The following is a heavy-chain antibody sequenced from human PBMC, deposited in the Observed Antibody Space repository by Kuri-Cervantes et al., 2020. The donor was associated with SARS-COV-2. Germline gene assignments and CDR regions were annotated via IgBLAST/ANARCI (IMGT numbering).Heavy chain of an antibody. Sequence: SMKISCAASGFTFSSYGMHWARQAPGKGLEWVAVISYDGSNKYYADSVKGRFTISRDNSKNTLYLQMNSLRAEDTAVYYCAREGDSGGGTTLFYFDYWAQGALVTVSS. V-gene: IGHV3-30*03. J-gene: IGHJ4*02. D-gene: IGHD1-1*01. CDR3: AREGDSGGGTTLFYFDY. CDR1: GFTFSSYG. CDR2: ISYDGSNK.